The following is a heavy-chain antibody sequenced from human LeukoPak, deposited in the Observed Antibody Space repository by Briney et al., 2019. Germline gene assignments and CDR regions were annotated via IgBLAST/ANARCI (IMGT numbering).Heavy chain of an antibody. CDR1: GGSLSSHY. J-gene: IGHJ4*02. D-gene: IGHD5-18*01. V-gene: IGHV4-59*11. Sequence: SETLSLTCTVSGGSLSSHYWSWIRQPPGKGLEWIGYIYYSGGTNYNPSLKSRVTISVDTSKNQFSLKLSSVTAADTAVYYCARYSYGLNYWGQGTLVTVSS. CDR3: ARYSYGLNY. CDR2: IYYSGGT.